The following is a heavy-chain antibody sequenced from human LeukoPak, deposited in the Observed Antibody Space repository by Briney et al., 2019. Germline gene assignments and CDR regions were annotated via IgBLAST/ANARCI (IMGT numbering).Heavy chain of an antibody. J-gene: IGHJ4*02. V-gene: IGHV4-59*01. CDR2: IYYSGST. Sequence: SETLSLTCTVSGGSISSYYWSWIRQPPGKGLEWIGYIYYSGSTNYNPSLKSRVTISVDTSKNQFSLKLSSVTAADTAVYYCARDQERYSSGPAGFDYWGQGTLVTVSS. D-gene: IGHD6-19*01. CDR3: ARDQERYSSGPAGFDY. CDR1: GGSISSYY.